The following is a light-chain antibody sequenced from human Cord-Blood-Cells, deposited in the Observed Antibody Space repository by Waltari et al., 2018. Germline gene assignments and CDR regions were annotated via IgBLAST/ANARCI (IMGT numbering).Light chain of an antibody. V-gene: IGKV3-11*01. CDR3: QQRSNWPPRLT. J-gene: IGKJ4*01. CDR2: DAS. Sequence: EIVLTQSPATLSLSPGERATLSCRASQSVSSYLAWYQQKPGQAPRLLIYDASNRATGIPARFSGSGSGTDFTHTISSLEPEDFAVYYWQQRSNWPPRLTFGGGTKVEIK. CDR1: QSVSSY.